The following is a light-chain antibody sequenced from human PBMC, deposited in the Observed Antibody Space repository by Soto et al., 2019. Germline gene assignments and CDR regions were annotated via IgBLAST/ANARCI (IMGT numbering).Light chain of an antibody. V-gene: IGLV2-23*02. Sequence: QPVLTQPASVSGSPGQSITISCTGTSSDVGKYNFVSWYRQHPGKAPKLIIFEVTKRPSGVSNRFSGSKSGNTASLTISGLQAEDEADYYCCLYGGSSNYVVFGGGTQLTVL. J-gene: IGLJ2*01. CDR2: EVT. CDR1: SSDVGKYNF. CDR3: CLYGGSSNYVV.